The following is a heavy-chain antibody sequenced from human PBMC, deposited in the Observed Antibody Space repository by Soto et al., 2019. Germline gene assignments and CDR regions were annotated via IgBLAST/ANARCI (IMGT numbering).Heavy chain of an antibody. D-gene: IGHD1-7*01. CDR1: GFTFSTYA. CDR2: ISGNGETT. V-gene: IGHV3-23*01. Sequence: GGSLRLSCAASGFTFSTYAVTWVRQAPGKGLEWLSVISGNGETTYYADSVKGRFTISRDNSKNTLYLQMNSLRAEDTAVYYCATVLVTWNWPSDYWGQGSLVTVSS. J-gene: IGHJ4*02. CDR3: ATVLVTWNWPSDY.